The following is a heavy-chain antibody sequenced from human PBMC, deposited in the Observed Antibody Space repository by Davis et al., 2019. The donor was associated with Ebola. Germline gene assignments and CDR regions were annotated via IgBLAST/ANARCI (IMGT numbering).Heavy chain of an antibody. CDR1: GGSFSGYY. V-gene: IGHV4-59*08. J-gene: IGHJ1*01. CDR3: ARSLYEEYFQH. CDR2: IYSSGST. Sequence: PGGSLRLSCAVYGGSFSGYYWSWIRQPPGKGLEWIAYIYSSGSTNYNPSLKSRVTISSDTSKNQFSLKLSSVTAADTAVYYCARSLYEEYFQHWGQGTLVTVSS. D-gene: IGHD3-3*01.